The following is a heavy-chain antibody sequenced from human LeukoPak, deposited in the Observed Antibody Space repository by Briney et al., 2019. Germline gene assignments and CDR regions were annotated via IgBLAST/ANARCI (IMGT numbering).Heavy chain of an antibody. J-gene: IGHJ4*02. Sequence: ASVKVSCKASGYTFSGTGWYLYWLRQAPGQGLECMGWIYPYTGATHYAQKFQGRVAMTRDTSISTAYMELSRLRPDDTAVYYCARDGPAQMVDFDYWGQGTLVTVSP. CDR1: GYTFSGTGWY. D-gene: IGHD3-10*01. CDR2: IYPYTGAT. V-gene: IGHV1-2*02. CDR3: ARDGPAQMVDFDY.